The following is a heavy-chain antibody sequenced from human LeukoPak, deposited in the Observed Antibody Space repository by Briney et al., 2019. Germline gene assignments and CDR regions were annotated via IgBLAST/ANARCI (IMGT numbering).Heavy chain of an antibody. D-gene: IGHD6-19*01. J-gene: IGHJ3*02. Sequence: GGSLRLSCAASGFTLDDYAMHWVRQAPGKGLEWVSGISWNSGSIGYADSVKGRFTISRDNAKNSLYLQMNSLRAEDTALYYCAKARGSSGDDAFDIWGQGTMVTVSS. CDR2: ISWNSGSI. CDR3: AKARGSSGDDAFDI. CDR1: GFTLDDYA. V-gene: IGHV3-9*01.